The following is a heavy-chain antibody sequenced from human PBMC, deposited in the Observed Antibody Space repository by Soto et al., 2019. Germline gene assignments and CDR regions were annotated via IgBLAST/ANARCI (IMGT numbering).Heavy chain of an antibody. CDR2: ISGSGDTT. CDR1: GFTFNSDA. V-gene: IGHV3-23*01. J-gene: IGHJ4*02. Sequence: GGSLRLSCAASGFTFNSDAMSWVRQAPGKGLEWVSVISGSGDTTHYADSVKGRFTISRDNSKNTLYLQMNSLRAEDTAVYYCAREGATVTTTWFDYWGQGTLVTVSS. D-gene: IGHD4-17*01. CDR3: AREGATVTTTWFDY.